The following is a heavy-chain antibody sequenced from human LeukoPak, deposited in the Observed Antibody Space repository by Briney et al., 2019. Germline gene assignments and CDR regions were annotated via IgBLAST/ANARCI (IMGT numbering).Heavy chain of an antibody. CDR1: GGSVSDYY. D-gene: IGHD3-3*02. J-gene: IGHJ5*02. CDR3: ARAPHPHFWSGSNWFDP. CDR2: IYHTGST. Sequence: SETLSLTCTISGGSVSDYYWSWIRQSPGKGLEWIGYIYHTGSTSYSPSLKSRVTISVDTSKNQFSLKLSSVTAADTAVYYCARAPHPHFWSGSNWFDPWGQGTLVTVSS. V-gene: IGHV4-59*02.